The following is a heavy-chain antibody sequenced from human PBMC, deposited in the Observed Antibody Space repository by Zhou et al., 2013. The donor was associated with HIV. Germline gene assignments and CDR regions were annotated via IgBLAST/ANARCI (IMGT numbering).Heavy chain of an antibody. V-gene: IGHV1-2*02. CDR1: GYTFTAYY. CDR3: ARGVYYDSSGYYSDY. D-gene: IGHD3-22*01. Sequence: VQLVQSGAEVKKPGASVKVSCKASGYTFTAYYMHWVRQAPGQGLEWMGWINPNSGGTNYAQKFQGRVTMTRDTSISTAYMELSRLRSDDTAVYYCARGVYYDSSGYYSDYWGQGTLVTVSS. J-gene: IGHJ4*02. CDR2: INPNSGGT.